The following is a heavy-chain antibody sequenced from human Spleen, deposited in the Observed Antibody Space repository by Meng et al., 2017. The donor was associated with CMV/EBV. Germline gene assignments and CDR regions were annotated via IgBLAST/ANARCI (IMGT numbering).Heavy chain of an antibody. CDR1: GFTFDGYA. V-gene: IGHV3-9*01. CDR2: ITWISGKV. CDR3: AKSRKSGWFEVHSFDY. Sequence: LKISCAGSGFTFDGYALHWVRQAPGKGLEWVSGITWISGKVGYAESVKGRFTTSRDNAKSSLYLQMRSLRPDDTAFYYCAKSRKSGWFEVHSFDYWGQGALVTVSS. J-gene: IGHJ4*02. D-gene: IGHD6-19*01.